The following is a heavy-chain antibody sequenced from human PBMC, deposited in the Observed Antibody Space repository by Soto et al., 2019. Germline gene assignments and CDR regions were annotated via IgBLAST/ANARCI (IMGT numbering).Heavy chain of an antibody. CDR3: ARHINSLYGDYELRSFDI. CDR2: IYYSGST. V-gene: IGHV4-39*01. D-gene: IGHD4-17*01. CDR1: GGSISSSSYY. Sequence: QLQLQESGPGLVKPSETLSLTCTVSGGSISSSSYYWGWIRQPPGKGLEWIGSIYYSGSTYYNPSLKSRVTISVDTSKNQFSLKLSSVTAADTAVYYCARHINSLYGDYELRSFDIWGQGTMVTVSS. J-gene: IGHJ3*02.